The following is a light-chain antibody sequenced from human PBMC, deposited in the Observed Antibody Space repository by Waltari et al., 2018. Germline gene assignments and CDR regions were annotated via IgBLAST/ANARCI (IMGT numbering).Light chain of an antibody. CDR3: QQYNNWPPYT. V-gene: IGKV3-15*01. CDR2: GAS. CDR1: QSVSSN. Sequence: DIVMPQSPATLSVSPGERATLPCRASQSVSSNLAWYQQKPGQAPRPLIYGASTRATGIPARFSGSGSGTEFTLTISSLQSEDFAVYYCQQYNNWPPYTFGQGTKLEIK. J-gene: IGKJ2*01.